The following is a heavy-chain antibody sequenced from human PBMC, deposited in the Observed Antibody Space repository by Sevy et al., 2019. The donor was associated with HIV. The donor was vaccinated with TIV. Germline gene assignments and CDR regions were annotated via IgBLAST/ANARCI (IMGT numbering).Heavy chain of an antibody. J-gene: IGHJ4*02. CDR1: GFTFTNYA. V-gene: IGHV3-23*01. Sequence: GGSLRLSCAASGFTFTNYAMNWVRQAPGKGLEWVSTISGSGGSTYYADSVKGRFTISRDNSKNTLYLQMNSLRAADTALYYCAKDLTGRYSSSSGDFDYWGQGTLVTVSS. CDR3: AKDLTGRYSSSSGDFDY. CDR2: ISGSGGST. D-gene: IGHD6-6*01.